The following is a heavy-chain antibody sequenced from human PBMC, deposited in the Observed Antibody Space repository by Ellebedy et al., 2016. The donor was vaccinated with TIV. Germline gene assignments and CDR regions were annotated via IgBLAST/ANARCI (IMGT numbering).Heavy chain of an antibody. Sequence: MPSETLSLTCAVYGGSFSGYYWSRIRQPPGKGLEWIGEINHSGSTNYNPSLKSRVTISVDTSKNQFSLKLSSVTAADTAVYYCARKITGPLGRTLGSFDYWGQGTLVTVSS. CDR1: GGSFSGYY. V-gene: IGHV4-34*01. CDR3: ARKITGPLGRTLGSFDY. CDR2: INHSGST. D-gene: IGHD1-1*01. J-gene: IGHJ4*02.